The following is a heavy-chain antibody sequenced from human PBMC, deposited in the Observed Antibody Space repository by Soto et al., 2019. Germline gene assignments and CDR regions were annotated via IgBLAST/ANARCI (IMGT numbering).Heavy chain of an antibody. CDR1: GFTFSGSA. Sequence: GGSLRLSCAASGFTFSGSAMHWVRQASGKGLEWVGRIRSKANSYATAYAASVNSRFTISRDDSKNTAYLQMNNLKTEDSAVYYCTRPRGYSYDDDFDIWGQGTMVTVSS. V-gene: IGHV3-73*01. CDR2: IRSKANSYAT. D-gene: IGHD5-18*01. J-gene: IGHJ3*02. CDR3: TRPRGYSYDDDFDI.